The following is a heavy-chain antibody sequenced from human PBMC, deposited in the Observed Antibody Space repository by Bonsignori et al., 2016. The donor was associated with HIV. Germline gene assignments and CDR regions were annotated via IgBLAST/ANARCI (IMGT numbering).Heavy chain of an antibody. J-gene: IGHJ4*02. D-gene: IGHD5-18*01. CDR3: ASLDTAMAPADY. CDR2: ISSSGSTI. CDR1: GFTFSDYY. Sequence: GGSLRLSCAASGFTFSDYYMSWIRQAPGKGLEWVSYISSSGSTIYYADSVKGRFTISRDNAKNSLYLQMNSLRAEDTAVYYCASLDTAMAPADYWGQGTLVTVSS. V-gene: IGHV3-11*01.